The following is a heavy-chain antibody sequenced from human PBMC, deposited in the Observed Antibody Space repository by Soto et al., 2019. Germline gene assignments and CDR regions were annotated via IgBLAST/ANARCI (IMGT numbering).Heavy chain of an antibody. CDR2: INHSGST. CDR1: GGSFSGYY. D-gene: IGHD2-15*01. Sequence: SETLSLTCAVYGGSFSGYYWSWIRQPPGKGLEWIGEINHSGSTNYNPSLKSRVTISVDTSKNQFSLKLSSVTAADTTVYYCARGPYCRGGSCYQNTLNFDYWGQGTLVTVSS. J-gene: IGHJ4*02. V-gene: IGHV4-34*01. CDR3: ARGPYCRGGSCYQNTLNFDY.